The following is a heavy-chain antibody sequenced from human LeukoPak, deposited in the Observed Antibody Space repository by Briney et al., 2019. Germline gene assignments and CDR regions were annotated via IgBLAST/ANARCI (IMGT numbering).Heavy chain of an antibody. CDR1: GDSIGSYY. Sequence: SETLSLTCTVSGDSIGSYYWSWIRQHPGKGLEWIGYIYYSGSTYYNPSLKSRVTISVDTSKNQFSLKLSSVTAADTAVYYCARDPGIAAAGDAFDIWGQGTMVTVSS. CDR3: ARDPGIAAAGDAFDI. CDR2: IYYSGST. J-gene: IGHJ3*02. D-gene: IGHD6-13*01. V-gene: IGHV4-31*03.